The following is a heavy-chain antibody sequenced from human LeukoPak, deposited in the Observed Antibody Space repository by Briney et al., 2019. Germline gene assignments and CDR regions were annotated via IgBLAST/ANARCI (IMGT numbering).Heavy chain of an antibody. CDR2: INPHSGDT. CDR1: GYIFTGYY. D-gene: IGHD6-13*01. CDR3: ARVAGVQQGDF. V-gene: IGHV1-2*05. J-gene: IGHJ4*02. Sequence: ASVKVSCKASGYIFTGYYIHWVRQAPGQGLEWMGRINPHSGDTSYAQKFQGRVTMTRDTSISTAYMELSRLRSDDTDVYYCARVAGVQQGDFWGQGTLVTVSS.